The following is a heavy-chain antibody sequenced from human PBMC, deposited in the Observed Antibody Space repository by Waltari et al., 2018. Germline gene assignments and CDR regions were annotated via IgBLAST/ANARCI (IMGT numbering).Heavy chain of an antibody. CDR3: ARARTRNYPLDY. J-gene: IGHJ4*02. CDR1: GGSISSHY. CDR2: IYFSGST. Sequence: QVQLQESGPGLVKPSETLSLTCTVSGGSISSHYWSWIRQPPGKGLEWIGYIYFSGSTNYNPSLKSRVTISVDTSKNQFSLKLSSVTAADTAVYYCARARTRNYPLDYWGQGTLVTVSS. V-gene: IGHV4-59*11. D-gene: IGHD1-7*01.